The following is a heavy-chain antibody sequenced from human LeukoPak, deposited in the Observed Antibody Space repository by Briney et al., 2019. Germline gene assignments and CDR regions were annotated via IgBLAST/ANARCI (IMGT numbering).Heavy chain of an antibody. CDR3: ARAGAAYAFDI. V-gene: IGHV1-46*01. CDR2: INPSGGST. CDR1: GYTFTSYY. D-gene: IGHD1-26*01. J-gene: IGHJ3*02. Sequence: ASVKVSSKASGYTFTSYYMHWVRQAPGQGLEWMGIINPSGGSTSYAQKFQARVTMTRDTSTSTVYMELSSLRSEDTAVYYCARAGAAYAFDIWGQGTMVTVSS.